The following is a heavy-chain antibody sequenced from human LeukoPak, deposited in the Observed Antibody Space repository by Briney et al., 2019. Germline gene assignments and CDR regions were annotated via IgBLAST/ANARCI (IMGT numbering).Heavy chain of an antibody. CDR1: GFTFSSYA. CDR3: ARAIPTDYYDGSPPLDY. V-gene: IGHV3-30-3*01. J-gene: IGHJ4*02. Sequence: PGGSLRLSCAVSGFTFSSYAMHWVRQAPGKGLEWVAVISYDGINEYYTDSVKGRFTISRDNSKNTLYLQVNSLRPEDTAVYYCARAIPTDYYDGSPPLDYWGQGTLVTVSS. CDR2: ISYDGINE. D-gene: IGHD3-22*01.